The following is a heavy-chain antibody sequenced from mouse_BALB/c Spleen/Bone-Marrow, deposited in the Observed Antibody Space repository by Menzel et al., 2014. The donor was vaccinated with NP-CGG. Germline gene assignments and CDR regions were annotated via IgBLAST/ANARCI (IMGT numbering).Heavy chain of an antibody. CDR2: IYPGDGDT. CDR1: GYTFSNYW. Sequence: LEESGAELVRPGSSVRISCKASGYTFSNYWLNWMKQRPGQGLEWIRQIYPGDGDTNYIGKFTGKATLTADKSSSTAYMQLSSLTSEDSAVYFCASRGDYSYAMDYWGQGTSVTVSS. D-gene: IGHD1-1*01. V-gene: IGHV1-80*01. CDR3: ASRGDYSYAMDY. J-gene: IGHJ4*01.